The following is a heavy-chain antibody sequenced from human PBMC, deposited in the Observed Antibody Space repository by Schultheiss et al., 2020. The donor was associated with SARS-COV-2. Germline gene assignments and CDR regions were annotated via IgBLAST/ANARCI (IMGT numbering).Heavy chain of an antibody. J-gene: IGHJ4*02. CDR2: INHSGST. CDR1: GGSFSGYY. D-gene: IGHD6-13*01. CDR3: ARIEAAKFDY. V-gene: IGHV4-34*01. Sequence: SETLSLTCAVYGGSFSGYYWSWIRQPPGKGLEWIGEINHSGSTNYNPSLKSRVTISVDTSKNQFSLNLSSVTAADTAVYYCARIEAAKFDYWGQGTLVTVSS.